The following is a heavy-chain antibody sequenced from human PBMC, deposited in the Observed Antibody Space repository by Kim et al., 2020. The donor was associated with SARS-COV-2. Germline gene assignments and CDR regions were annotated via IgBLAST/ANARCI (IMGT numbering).Heavy chain of an antibody. V-gene: IGHV3-30*01. D-gene: IGHD3-10*01. CDR3: ARVVMVRGVHFDY. Sequence: YADAVKGRFTISRDNSKNTLYLQMNSLRAEDTAVYYCARVVMVRGVHFDYWGQGTLVTVSS. J-gene: IGHJ4*02.